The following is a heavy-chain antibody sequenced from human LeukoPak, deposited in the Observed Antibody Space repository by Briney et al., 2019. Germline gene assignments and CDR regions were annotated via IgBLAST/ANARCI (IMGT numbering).Heavy chain of an antibody. CDR2: IKQDGSEK. CDR3: ARVGPAATNWFDP. Sequence: GGSLRLSCAASGFTFSHYWMTWVRQAPGKGLEWVANIKQDGSEKYYVDSVKGRFTISRDNAKNSLYLQMNSLRAEDTAVYYCARVGPAATNWFDPWGQGTLVTVSS. CDR1: GFTFSHYW. J-gene: IGHJ5*02. V-gene: IGHV3-7*01. D-gene: IGHD2-2*01.